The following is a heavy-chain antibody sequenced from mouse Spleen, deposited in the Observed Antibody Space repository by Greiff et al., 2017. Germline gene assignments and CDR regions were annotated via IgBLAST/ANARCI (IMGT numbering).Heavy chain of an antibody. J-gene: IGHJ2*01. CDR2: ISSGGGST. CDR3: ARDDPFDY. Sequence: EVMLVESGGGLVKLGGSLKLSCAASGFTFSSYYMSWVRQTPEKRLEWVATISSGGGSTYYPDSVKGRFTISRDNAKNTLYLQMSSLNSEDTAVYYCARDDPFDYWGQGTTLTVSS. V-gene: IGHV5-9*01. CDR1: GFTFSSYY. D-gene: IGHD2-3*01.